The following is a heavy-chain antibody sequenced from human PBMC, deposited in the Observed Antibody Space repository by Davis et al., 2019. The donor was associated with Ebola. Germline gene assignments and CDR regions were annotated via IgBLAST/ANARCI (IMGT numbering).Heavy chain of an antibody. CDR2: IIHSGIT. CDR1: GDSFTRYY. J-gene: IGHJ4*02. CDR3: ARDGFKTFDL. D-gene: IGHD5-24*01. Sequence: PSETLSLTCAASGDSFTRYYWSWIRQPPGKGLEFIGEIIHSGITTYNPSLQRRVSISVDASKSRFFLNMTSVTAADTAIYYCARDGFKTFDLWSQGTLVTVSS. V-gene: IGHV4-34*12.